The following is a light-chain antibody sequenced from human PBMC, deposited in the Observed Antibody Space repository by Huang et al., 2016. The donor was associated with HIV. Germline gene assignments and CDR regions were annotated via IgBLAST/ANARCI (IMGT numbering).Light chain of an antibody. V-gene: IGKV3-11*01. Sequence: EIVLTQSPATLSLSPGERATLSCRASQGLANYLAWYQQKPGQAPRLLIYDASNRATGIPARFSGSGSGTDLTLTISRLEPEDFAVYYCQQRGNWQLTFGGGTKVEIK. CDR3: QQRGNWQLT. J-gene: IGKJ4*01. CDR2: DAS. CDR1: QGLANY.